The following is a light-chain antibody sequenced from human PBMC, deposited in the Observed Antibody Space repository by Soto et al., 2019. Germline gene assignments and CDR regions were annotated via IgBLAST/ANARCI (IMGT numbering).Light chain of an antibody. CDR2: GAS. CDR1: QSVSSSY. V-gene: IGKV3-20*01. J-gene: IGKJ4*01. Sequence: EIVLTQSPGTLSLSPGERATLSCRASQSVSSSYLAWYQQKPGQAPRLLIYGASSRATGIPDRFSGSGSGTDFTRTISSLEPEEFAVYYCQQYGSSPTFGGGTKVEIK. CDR3: QQYGSSPT.